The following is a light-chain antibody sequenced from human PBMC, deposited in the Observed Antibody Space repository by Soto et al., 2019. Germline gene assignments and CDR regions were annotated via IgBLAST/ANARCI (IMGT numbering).Light chain of an antibody. CDR2: DAS. CDR3: QQRSNWPRT. Sequence: EIVLTQSPATLSLSPGESATLSCRASQSVSSYLAWYQQKPGLAPRLLIYDASNRATGIPARFSGSGSGTDFTLTISSLEPEDFAVYYCQQRSNWPRTFGQGTKLEIK. V-gene: IGKV3-11*01. CDR1: QSVSSY. J-gene: IGKJ2*01.